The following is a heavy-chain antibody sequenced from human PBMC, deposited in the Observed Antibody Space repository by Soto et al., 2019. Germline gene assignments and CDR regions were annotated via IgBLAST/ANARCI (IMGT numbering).Heavy chain of an antibody. V-gene: IGHV3-21*01. CDR3: ARDGFGIDY. J-gene: IGHJ4*02. CDR1: GFTFSSYS. D-gene: IGHD3-10*01. Sequence: EVQVVGSGGGLVKPGGSLRLSCVASGFTFSSYSMNWVRQAPGKGLEWVSSITSSSSSIYYADSVKGRFTISRDNAKNSLYLQMNSLRAEDTAVYYCARDGFGIDYWGQGTLLTVSS. CDR2: ITSSSSSI.